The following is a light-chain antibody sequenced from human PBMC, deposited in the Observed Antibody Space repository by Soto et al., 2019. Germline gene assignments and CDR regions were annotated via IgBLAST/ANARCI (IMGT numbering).Light chain of an antibody. Sequence: DIQMTHSPSSLSASVGDRVTITFRASQSISSYLNWYQQKPGKAPKLLIYAASSLQSGVPSRFSGSGSGTDFTLTISSLQPEDVATYYCQKYNSAPLTFGQGTKVDI. J-gene: IGKJ1*01. CDR2: AAS. V-gene: IGKV1-39*01. CDR1: QSISSY. CDR3: QKYNSAPLT.